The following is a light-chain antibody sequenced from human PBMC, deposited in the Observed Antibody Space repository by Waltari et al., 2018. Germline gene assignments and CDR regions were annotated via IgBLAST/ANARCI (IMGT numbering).Light chain of an antibody. Sequence: QSALTQPRSVSGSPGQSVTISCTGTSSDVGGYNYVSWYQQLPGKAPKLIIYEINKRPSGGPDRFSGSKSGNTASLTISGLQAEDEADYYCCSYAGSYTFGVFGGGTK. CDR1: SSDVGGYNY. J-gene: IGLJ2*01. V-gene: IGLV2-11*01. CDR3: CSYAGSYTFGV. CDR2: EIN.